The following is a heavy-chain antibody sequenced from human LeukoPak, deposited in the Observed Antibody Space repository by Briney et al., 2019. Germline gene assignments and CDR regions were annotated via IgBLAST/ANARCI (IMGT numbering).Heavy chain of an antibody. Sequence: GASVEVSCKASGGTFSSYAISWVRQAPGQGLEWMGRIIPIFGTANYAQNFQGSVTITTDESTSTAYMELSSLRSEDTAVYYCARASYFGESNWFDPWGQGTLVTVSS. J-gene: IGHJ5*02. D-gene: IGHD3-10*01. CDR1: GGTFSSYA. V-gene: IGHV1-69*05. CDR2: IIPIFGTA. CDR3: ARASYFGESNWFDP.